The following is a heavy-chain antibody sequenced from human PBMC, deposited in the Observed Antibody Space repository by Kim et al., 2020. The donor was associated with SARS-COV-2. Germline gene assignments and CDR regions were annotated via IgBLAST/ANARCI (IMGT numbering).Heavy chain of an antibody. D-gene: IGHD5-12*01. CDR3: AKGLTSGYDLESFFDY. CDR2: ISWNSGSI. V-gene: IGHV3-9*01. J-gene: IGHJ4*02. Sequence: GGSLRLSCAASGFTFGDYAMDWVRQAPGKGLEWVSGISWNSGSIGYADSVKGRFTISRDNAKNSLYLQMNSLRAEDTALYYCAKGLTSGYDLESFFDYWGQGTLVTVSS. CDR1: GFTFGDYA.